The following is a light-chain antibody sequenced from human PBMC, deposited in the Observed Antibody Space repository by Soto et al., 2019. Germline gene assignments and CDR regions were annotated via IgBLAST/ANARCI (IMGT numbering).Light chain of an antibody. CDR2: GAS. V-gene: IGKV3-20*01. J-gene: IGKJ2*01. CDR3: QQYSRSPPFA. CDR1: QSVSSNY. Sequence: EIVLTQSPGTLSLSPGERATLSCRASQSVSSNYIAWYQQNPGQAPRLLIYGASTRATGIPDRFSGSGSATDFTLTISRLEPEDFAVYFCQQYSRSPPFAFGQGTKVEIK.